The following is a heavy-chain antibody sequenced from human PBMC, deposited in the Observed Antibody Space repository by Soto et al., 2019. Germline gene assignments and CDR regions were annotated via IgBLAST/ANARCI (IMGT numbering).Heavy chain of an antibody. CDR2: VYNSGST. CDR3: ARRAVVAVTGSLDNWLDP. D-gene: IGHD2-21*01. J-gene: IGHJ5*02. V-gene: IGHV4-61*01. CDR1: GGSIGSSVSRCY. Sequence: SDTLSLTWTVAGGSIGSSVSRCYWSWVRQSPGKGLEWIGYVYNSGSTNYNPSLKSRVTISVDTSKNQFSPKLNSVTAADTAVYYCARRAVVAVTGSLDNWLDPWGQGILVTVSS.